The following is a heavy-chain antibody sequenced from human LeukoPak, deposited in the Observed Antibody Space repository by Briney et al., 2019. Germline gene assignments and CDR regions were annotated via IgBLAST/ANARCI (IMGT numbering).Heavy chain of an antibody. J-gene: IGHJ4*02. CDR3: ARDRGWGNYYDSSGYYLSGPSY. CDR1: GYTFTSYG. D-gene: IGHD3-22*01. CDR2: ISAYNGNT. Sequence: ASVKVSCKASGYTFTSYGISWVRQAPGQGLEWMGWISAYNGNTNYAQKLQGRVTMTTDTSTSTAYMELRILRSDDTAVYYCARDRGWGNYYDSSGYYLSGPSYWGQGTLVTVSS. V-gene: IGHV1-18*01.